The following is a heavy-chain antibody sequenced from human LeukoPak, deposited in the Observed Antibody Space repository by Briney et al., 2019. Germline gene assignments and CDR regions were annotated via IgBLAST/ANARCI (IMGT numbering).Heavy chain of an antibody. J-gene: IGHJ4*02. CDR2: IYSGGST. Sequence: RGSLRLSCAASGFTVSSNYMSWVRQAPGKGLEWVSVIYSGGSTYYAVSVKGRFTISRDNSKNTLYLQMNSLRAEDTAVYYCARAVTMIEVPQYYFDYWGQGTLVTVSS. CDR3: ARAVTMIEVPQYYFDY. D-gene: IGHD3-22*01. CDR1: GFTVSSNY. V-gene: IGHV3-66*02.